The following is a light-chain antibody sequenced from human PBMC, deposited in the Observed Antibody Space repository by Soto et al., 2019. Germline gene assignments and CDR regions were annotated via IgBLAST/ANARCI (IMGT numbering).Light chain of an antibody. V-gene: IGKV2-30*02. CDR3: MQGSHWPPIT. J-gene: IGKJ5*01. CDR1: QRLVHSDGNTY. Sequence: DVVVTQSPLSLPVTLGQAASISCRSSQRLVHSDGNTYLSWFHQRTGQSPRRLIYKVSKRDSGVPDRFSGSGSGTDFTLKISRVEAEDVGVYYCMQGSHWPPITVGQGTRLEIK. CDR2: KVS.